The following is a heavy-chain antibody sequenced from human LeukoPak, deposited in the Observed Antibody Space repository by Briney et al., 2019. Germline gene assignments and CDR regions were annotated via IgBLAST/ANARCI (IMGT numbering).Heavy chain of an antibody. D-gene: IGHD2-21*01. V-gene: IGHV3-64*01. J-gene: IGHJ4*02. Sequence: GGSLRLSCAASGFSFDAYTMHWVRQAPGKGLEYVSAISSNGGSTYYANSVRGRFTISRDNSKNTLFVQMGSLGAEDMAVYYCARVPRGIVVGAYFDYWGQGAPVTVSS. CDR1: GFSFDAYT. CDR3: ARVPRGIVVGAYFDY. CDR2: ISSNGGST.